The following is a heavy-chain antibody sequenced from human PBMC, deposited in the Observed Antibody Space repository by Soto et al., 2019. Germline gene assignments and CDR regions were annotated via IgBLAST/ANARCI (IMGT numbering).Heavy chain of an antibody. V-gene: IGHV1-69*06. D-gene: IGHD4-4*01. CDR2: IIPIFGTA. J-gene: IGHJ6*02. Sequence: SVKVSCKASGGTFSSYAISWVRQAPGQGLEWMGGIIPIFGTANYAHKFQGRVTITADKSTSKAYMELSSLRSEDTAVYYCARDRPYSNYEGDGFYYGMYXWGQVTPVTVS. CDR3: ARDRPYSNYEGDGFYYGMYX. CDR1: GGTFSSYA.